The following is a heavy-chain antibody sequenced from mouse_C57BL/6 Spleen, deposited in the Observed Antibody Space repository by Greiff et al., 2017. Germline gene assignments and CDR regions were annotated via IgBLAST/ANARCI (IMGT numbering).Heavy chain of an antibody. D-gene: IGHD1-1*01. Sequence: QVQLQQSGAELVRPGTSVKVSCTASGYAFTNYLIEWVKQRPGQGLEWIGVINPGSGGTNYNEKFKGKATLTADKSSSTAYMQLSSLTSEDSAVYFCAREGVVAPFDCWGQGTTLTVSS. CDR3: AREGVVAPFDC. V-gene: IGHV1-54*01. CDR1: GYAFTNYL. CDR2: INPGSGGT. J-gene: IGHJ2*01.